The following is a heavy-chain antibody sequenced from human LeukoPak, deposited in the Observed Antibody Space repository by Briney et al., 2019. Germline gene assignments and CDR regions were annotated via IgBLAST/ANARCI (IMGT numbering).Heavy chain of an antibody. J-gene: IGHJ4*02. CDR1: GFTFSSYG. CDR3: AKDQGNYDFWSGYYNY. Sequence: GGSLRLSCAASGFTFSSYGMHWVRQAPGKGLEWVAFIRYDGSNKYYADSVKGRFTISRDNSKNTLYLQMNSLRAEDTAVYYCAKDQGNYDFWSGYYNYWGQGTLVTVSS. CDR2: IRYDGSNK. D-gene: IGHD3-3*01. V-gene: IGHV3-30*02.